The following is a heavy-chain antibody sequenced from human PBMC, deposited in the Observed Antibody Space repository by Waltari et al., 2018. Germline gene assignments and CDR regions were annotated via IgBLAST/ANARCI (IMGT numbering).Heavy chain of an antibody. CDR3: ANPGERGVTTVRKYYYGMDV. J-gene: IGHJ6*02. V-gene: IGHV3-23*01. D-gene: IGHD4-17*01. CDR2: ISGSGGST. Sequence: GLEWVSAISGSGGSTYYADSVKGRFTISRDNSKNTLYLQMNSLRAEDTAVYYCANPGERGVTTVRKYYYGMDVWGQGTTVTVSS.